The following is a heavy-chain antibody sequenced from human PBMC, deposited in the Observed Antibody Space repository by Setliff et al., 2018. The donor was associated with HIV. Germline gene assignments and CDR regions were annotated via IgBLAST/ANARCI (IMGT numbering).Heavy chain of an antibody. V-gene: IGHV1-18*01. CDR3: ARDVDYTDAFDI. J-gene: IGHJ3*02. CDR1: GYTFTSYG. CDR2: ISAYNGNT. D-gene: IGHD4-4*01. Sequence: ASVKVSCKASGYTFTSYGISWVRQAPGQGLEWMGWISAYNGNTNYAQKLQGRVTMTTDTSTSTAHMELRSLRSDDTAVYYCARDVDYTDAFDIWGQGTMVTVSS.